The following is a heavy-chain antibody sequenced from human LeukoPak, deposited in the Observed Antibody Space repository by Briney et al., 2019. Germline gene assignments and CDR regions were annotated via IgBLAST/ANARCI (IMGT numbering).Heavy chain of an antibody. D-gene: IGHD6-19*01. CDR3: TRCDVAVAGEAGYYGMDV. Sequence: PGRSLRLSCAASGFTFSSYGMHWVRQAPGKGLEWVVVISYDGSNKYYADSVKGRFTISRDNSKNTLYLQMNSLRAEDTAVYYCTRCDVAVAGEAGYYGMDVWGQGTTVTVSS. V-gene: IGHV3-30*03. CDR2: ISYDGSNK. J-gene: IGHJ6*02. CDR1: GFTFSSYG.